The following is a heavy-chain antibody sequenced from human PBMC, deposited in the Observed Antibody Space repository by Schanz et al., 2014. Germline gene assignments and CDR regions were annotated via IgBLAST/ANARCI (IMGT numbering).Heavy chain of an antibody. CDR3: TRDVRLDRRGNWFDP. CDR2: ISGSGGST. V-gene: IGHV3-23*04. CDR1: GFTFSSYA. D-gene: IGHD1-1*01. Sequence: EVQLAESGGGLVQPGGSLRLSCAASGFTFSSYAMSWVRQAPGKGLEWVSAISGSGGSTYYADSAKGRFTISRDNSKSTLYVEMNSLRAEDTAVYYCTRDVRLDRRGNWFDPWGQGTLVTGSS. J-gene: IGHJ5*02.